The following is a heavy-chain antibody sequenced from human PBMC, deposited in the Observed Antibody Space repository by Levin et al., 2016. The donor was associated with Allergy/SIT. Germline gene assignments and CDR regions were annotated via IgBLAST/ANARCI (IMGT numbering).Heavy chain of an antibody. CDR3: AKGFVVVPAARYYYYYGMDV. J-gene: IGHJ6*02. V-gene: IGHV3-23*01. D-gene: IGHD2-2*01. Sequence: WIRQPPGKGLEWVSAISGSGGSTYYADSVKGRFTISRDNSKNTLYLQMNSLRAEDTAVYYCAKGFVVVPAARYYYYYGMDVWGQGTTVTVSS. CDR2: ISGSGGST.